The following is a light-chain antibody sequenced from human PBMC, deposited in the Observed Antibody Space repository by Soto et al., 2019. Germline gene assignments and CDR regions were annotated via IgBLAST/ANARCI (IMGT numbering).Light chain of an antibody. J-gene: IGKJ2*01. CDR1: QSVSTN. CDR3: QQSNNWPYT. V-gene: IGKV3-15*01. Sequence: EIVLTQSPGTLSVSPGERANLSCRASQSVSTNLAWFQQKPGQAPSLLIYGASTMATGIPARFSGSGSGTEFTLTINSLQSEDLAVYYCQQSNNWPYTFGQGTKLEV. CDR2: GAS.